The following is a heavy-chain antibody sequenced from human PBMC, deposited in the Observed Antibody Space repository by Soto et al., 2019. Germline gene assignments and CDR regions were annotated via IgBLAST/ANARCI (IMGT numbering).Heavy chain of an antibody. Sequence: EVQLVETGGGLIQPGGSLRLSCAASGFTVSNNYMSWVRQAPGKGLEWVSLIYSGGSTYYADSVKGRFTNSRDNSKNTLYLQMNSLRAEDPAVYYCATYSSLDYWGQGTLVTVSS. J-gene: IGHJ4*02. V-gene: IGHV3-53*02. CDR3: ATYSSLDY. D-gene: IGHD6-13*01. CDR1: GFTVSNNY. CDR2: IYSGGST.